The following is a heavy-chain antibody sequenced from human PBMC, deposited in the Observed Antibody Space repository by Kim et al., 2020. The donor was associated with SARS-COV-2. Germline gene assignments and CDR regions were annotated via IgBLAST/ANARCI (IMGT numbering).Heavy chain of an antibody. J-gene: IGHJ4*02. Sequence: GGSLRLSCAASGFTFSSYGMHWVRQAPGKGLEWVAAISYDGSNKYYADSVKGRFTISRDNSKNTLYLQMNSLRAEDTAVYYCAKDPGNSSSWYDDFDYWGQGTLVTVSS. CDR1: GFTFSSYG. D-gene: IGHD6-13*01. CDR3: AKDPGNSSSWYDDFDY. V-gene: IGHV3-30*18. CDR2: ISYDGSNK.